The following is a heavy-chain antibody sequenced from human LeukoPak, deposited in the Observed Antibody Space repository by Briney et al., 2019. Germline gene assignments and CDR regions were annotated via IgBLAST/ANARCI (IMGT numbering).Heavy chain of an antibody. V-gene: IGHV5-51*01. Sequence: GESLKISCKGSGYRFTTYWIGWVRQMPGKGLEWMGIIYPGDSDIRYSPSFQGQVTISADRSITTAYLQWSSLKASDTAIYYCARHNIDGAFDYWGQGTLVTVSS. CDR3: ARHNIDGAFDY. J-gene: IGHJ4*02. CDR1: GYRFTTYW. CDR2: IYPGDSDI. D-gene: IGHD4-17*01.